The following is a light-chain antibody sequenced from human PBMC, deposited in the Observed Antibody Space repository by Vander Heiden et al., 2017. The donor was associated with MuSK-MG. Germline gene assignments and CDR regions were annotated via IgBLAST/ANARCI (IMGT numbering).Light chain of an antibody. Sequence: SSELTQPPSVSVSPGHTARITCSGDAVPTNYSYWYPQKSGQAPVLVIYEDSKRRSGTPERFSGSTSGTMATLTTSGAQVEEEADYYCYSPDSSGNHRVFGGGTKLTVL. CDR2: EDS. J-gene: IGLJ2*01. CDR1: AVPTNY. CDR3: YSPDSSGNHRV. V-gene: IGLV3-10*01.